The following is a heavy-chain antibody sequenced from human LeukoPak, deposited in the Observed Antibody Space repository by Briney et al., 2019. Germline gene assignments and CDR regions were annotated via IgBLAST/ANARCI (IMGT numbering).Heavy chain of an antibody. CDR1: GGSFSGYH. J-gene: IGHJ5*02. CDR2: IDHSGST. Sequence: SETLSLTCAVYGGSFSGYHWSWIRQPPGKGLEWIGEIDHSGSTNYNPSLKSRVTILVDTSKNQFSLKLSSVTAADTAVYYCARGRTTWKFDPWGQGTLVTVSS. V-gene: IGHV4-34*01. CDR3: ARGRTTWKFDP. D-gene: IGHD2-2*01.